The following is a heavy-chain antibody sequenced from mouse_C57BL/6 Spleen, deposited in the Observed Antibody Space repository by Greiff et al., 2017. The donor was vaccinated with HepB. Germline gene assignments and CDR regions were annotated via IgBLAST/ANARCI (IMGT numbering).Heavy chain of an antibody. CDR2: IYPGSGNT. Sequence: VQLQQSGAELVRPGASVKLSCKASGYTFTDYYINWVKQRPGQGLEWIARIYPGSGNTYYNEKFKGKATLTAEKSSSTAYMQLSSLTSEDSAVYFCARSNPFDYWGQGTTLTVSS. D-gene: IGHD4-1*01. J-gene: IGHJ2*01. CDR1: GYTFTDYY. V-gene: IGHV1-76*01. CDR3: ARSNPFDY.